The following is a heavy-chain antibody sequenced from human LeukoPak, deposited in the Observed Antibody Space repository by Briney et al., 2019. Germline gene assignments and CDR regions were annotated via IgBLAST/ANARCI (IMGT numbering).Heavy chain of an antibody. V-gene: IGHV4-59*01. D-gene: IGHD1-1*01. Sequence: PSETLSLTCTVSGGSISSYYWTWIRQPPGKGLQYIGYISYSGSTNYNPSLKSRVTISVDTSKNQFSLKLSSVTAADTAVYYCARVTGTTRYYWYFDLWGRGTLVTVSS. CDR1: GGSISSYY. CDR3: ARVTGTTRYYWYFDL. J-gene: IGHJ2*01. CDR2: ISYSGST.